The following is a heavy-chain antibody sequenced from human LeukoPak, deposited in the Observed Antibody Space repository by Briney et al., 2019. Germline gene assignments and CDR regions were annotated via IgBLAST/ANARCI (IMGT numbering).Heavy chain of an antibody. CDR1: GGSFSGYY. J-gene: IGHJ6*02. Sequence: PSETLSLTCAVYGGSFSGYYWSWIRQPPGKGLEWIGEINHSGSTNYNPSLKSRVTISVDTSKNQFSLKLSSVTAADTAVYYCARGTQIQLWLRHYYYGMDVWGQGTTVTVSS. CDR2: INHSGST. CDR3: ARGTQIQLWLRHYYYGMDV. V-gene: IGHV4-34*01. D-gene: IGHD5-18*01.